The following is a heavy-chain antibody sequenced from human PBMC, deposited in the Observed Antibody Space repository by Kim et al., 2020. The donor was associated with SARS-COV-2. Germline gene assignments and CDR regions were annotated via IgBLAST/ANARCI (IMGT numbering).Heavy chain of an antibody. D-gene: IGHD3-22*01. CDR3: ARGPYYYDSSGYYYFDY. Sequence: RKSRVTISLDTSKNQFSLKLSSVTAADTAVYYCARGPYYYDSSGYYYFDYWGQGTLVTVSS. V-gene: IGHV4-39*01. J-gene: IGHJ4*02.